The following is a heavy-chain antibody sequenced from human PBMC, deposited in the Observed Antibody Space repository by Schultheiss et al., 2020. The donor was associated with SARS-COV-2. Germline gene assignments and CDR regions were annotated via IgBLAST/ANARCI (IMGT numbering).Heavy chain of an antibody. J-gene: IGHJ4*02. CDR2: INPNSGGT. V-gene: IGHV1-2*06. Sequence: ASVKVSCKASGYTFTGYYMHWVRQAPGQGLEWMGRINPNSGGTNYAQKFQGRVTMTRDTSISTASMELSRLTSDDTAVYYCARGERDYGGNSAEFDYWGQGTLVTVSS. CDR3: ARGERDYGGNSAEFDY. CDR1: GYTFTGYY. D-gene: IGHD4-23*01.